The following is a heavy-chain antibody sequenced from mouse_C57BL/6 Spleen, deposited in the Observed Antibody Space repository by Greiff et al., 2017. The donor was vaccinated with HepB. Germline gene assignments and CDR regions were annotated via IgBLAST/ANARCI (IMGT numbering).Heavy chain of an antibody. D-gene: IGHD1-3*01. J-gene: IGHJ2*01. CDR1: GFTFSSYG. Sequence: EVKLMESGGDLVKPGGSLKLSCAASGFTFSSYGMSWVRQTPDKRLEWVANISSGGSYTYYPDSVKGRFTISRDNAKNTLYLQMSSQKSEDTAMYYCARPSKGEEYFDYWGQGTTLTVSS. CDR2: ISSGGSYT. CDR3: ARPSKGEEYFDY. V-gene: IGHV5-6*01.